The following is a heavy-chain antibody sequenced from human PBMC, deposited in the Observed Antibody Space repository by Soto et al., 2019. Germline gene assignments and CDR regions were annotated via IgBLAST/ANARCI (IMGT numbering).Heavy chain of an antibody. D-gene: IGHD3-10*01. CDR2: ISGSGGST. CDR3: AKIFSGPTDKIWFGATIQILAYYFDY. V-gene: IGHV3-23*01. J-gene: IGHJ4*02. Sequence: EVQLLESGGGLVQPGGSLRLSCAASGFTFSSYAMSWVRQAAGKGLEWVSAISGSGGSTYYADSVKGRFTISRDNSKNTLYLQMNSLRAEDTAVYYCAKIFSGPTDKIWFGATIQILAYYFDYWGQGTLVTVSS. CDR1: GFTFSSYA.